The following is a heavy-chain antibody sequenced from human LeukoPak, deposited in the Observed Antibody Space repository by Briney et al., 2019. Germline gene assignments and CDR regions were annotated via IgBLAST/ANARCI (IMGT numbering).Heavy chain of an antibody. J-gene: IGHJ4*02. V-gene: IGHV4-59*01. CDR2: IYYSGST. D-gene: IGHD3-22*01. Sequence: SETLSLTCTVSGGSINNYYWSWIRQPPGKGLEWIGYIYYSGSTNYNPSLKSRVTISVDTSKNQFSLKLTSVTAADTAVYYCAREGYYDSSGYYLNYFDYWGQGTLVTVSS. CDR3: AREGYYDSSGYYLNYFDY. CDR1: GGSINNYY.